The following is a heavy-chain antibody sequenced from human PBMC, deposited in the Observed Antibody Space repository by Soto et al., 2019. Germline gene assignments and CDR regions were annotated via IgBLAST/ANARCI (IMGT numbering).Heavy chain of an antibody. CDR3: ARVVSYYDSSGSFDE. J-gene: IGHJ4*02. V-gene: IGHV4-59*01. CDR2: IYYSGST. D-gene: IGHD3-22*01. Sequence: SETLSLTCTVSGGSISSYYWSWIRQPPGKGLEWIGYIYYSGSTNYNPSLKSRVTISVDTSKNQFSLKLSSVTAADTAVYYCARVVSYYDSSGSFDEWGQGTLVTVSS. CDR1: GGSISSYY.